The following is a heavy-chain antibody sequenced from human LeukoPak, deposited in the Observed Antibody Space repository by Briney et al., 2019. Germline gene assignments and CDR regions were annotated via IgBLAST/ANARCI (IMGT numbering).Heavy chain of an antibody. V-gene: IGHV3-33*06. CDR1: GFTFSSYG. Sequence: PGGSLRLSCAASGFTFSSYGMHWVRQAPGKGLEWVALIWYDGSNKYYTDSVKGRFTISRDNSKNTLYLQMNSLRAEDTAVYYCAKDSGYDYPDYWGQGTLVTVSS. CDR2: IWYDGSNK. J-gene: IGHJ4*02. D-gene: IGHD5-12*01. CDR3: AKDSGYDYPDY.